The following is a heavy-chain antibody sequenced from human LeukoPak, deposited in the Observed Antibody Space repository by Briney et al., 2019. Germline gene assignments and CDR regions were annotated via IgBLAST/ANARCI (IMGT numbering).Heavy chain of an antibody. J-gene: IGHJ2*01. CDR3: ARGRTYYYDSSGYYYGNHYYWYFDL. CDR1: GGSISSSSYY. D-gene: IGHD3-22*01. Sequence: SETLSLTCTVSGGSISSSSYYWGWIRQPPGKGLEWIGSIYYSGSTYYNPSLKSRVTISVDTSKNQFSLKLSSVTAADTAVYYCARGRTYYYDSSGYYYGNHYYWYFDLWGRGTLVTVSS. V-gene: IGHV4-39*07. CDR2: IYYSGST.